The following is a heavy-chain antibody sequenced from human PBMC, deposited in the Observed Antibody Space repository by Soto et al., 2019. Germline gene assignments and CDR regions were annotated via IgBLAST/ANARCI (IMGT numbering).Heavy chain of an antibody. V-gene: IGHV5-51*01. CDR1: GYSFTSYW. CDR2: FFPVDSVT. Sequence: GESLKISCKGSGYSFTSYWIGWVRQMPGKGLEWIGFFFPVDSVTSYSPSFQGQVTISADISISTAYLQWSSLKVSDTAMYYCARLAILPSYDFWSGHRAAFDIWGQGTMVTVSS. J-gene: IGHJ3*02. CDR3: ARLAILPSYDFWSGHRAAFDI. D-gene: IGHD3-3*01.